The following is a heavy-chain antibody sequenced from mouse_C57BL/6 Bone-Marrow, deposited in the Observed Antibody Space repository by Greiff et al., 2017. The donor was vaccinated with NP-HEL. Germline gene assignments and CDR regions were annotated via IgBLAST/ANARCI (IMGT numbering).Heavy chain of an antibody. CDR1: GFTFTDYY. CDR2: IRNKANGYTT. J-gene: IGHJ1*03. Sequence: EVMLVESGGGLVQPGGSLSLSCAASGFTFTDYYMSWVRQPPGKALEWLGFIRNKANGYTTEYSASVKGRFTISRDNSQNILYLQMNALIAEDSATYYCARYKSSWYFDVWGTGTTVTVSS. D-gene: IGHD1-1*01. CDR3: ARYKSSWYFDV. V-gene: IGHV7-3*01.